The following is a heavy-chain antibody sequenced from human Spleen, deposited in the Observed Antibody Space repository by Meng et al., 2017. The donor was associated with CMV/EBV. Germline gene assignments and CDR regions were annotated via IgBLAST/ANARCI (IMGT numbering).Heavy chain of an antibody. Sequence: KASGGRFNSYAISWVRQAPGQGLEWMGGIIGMFGTTKYAQKMQGRVRITTDEMTSTAYMELSSLRSDDTAVYYCARAENYHGSGSYYWGQGTLVTVSS. CDR2: IIGMFGTT. D-gene: IGHD3-10*01. CDR1: GGRFNSYA. V-gene: IGHV1-69*05. CDR3: ARAENYHGSGSYY. J-gene: IGHJ4*02.